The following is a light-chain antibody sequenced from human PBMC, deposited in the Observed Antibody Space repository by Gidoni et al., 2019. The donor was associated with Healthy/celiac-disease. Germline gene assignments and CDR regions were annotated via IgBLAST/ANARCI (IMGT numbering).Light chain of an antibody. Sequence: DIQMTQSPASLSASVGDRVTITCRVSQSISSYLNWYQQKPGTAPKLLIYAASSLQSGVPSRFSGSGSGTDFTLTISSLQPEDFATYYCQQSYSTFWTFGQGTKVEIK. CDR3: QQSYSTFWT. CDR2: AAS. J-gene: IGKJ1*01. V-gene: IGKV1-39*01. CDR1: QSISSY.